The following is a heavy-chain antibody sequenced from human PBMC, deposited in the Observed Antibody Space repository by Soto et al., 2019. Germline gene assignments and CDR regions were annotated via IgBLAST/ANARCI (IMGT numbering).Heavy chain of an antibody. Sequence: EVQLVESGGGLVQPGGSLRLSCAASGFTFSSYSMNWVRQAPGKGLGWVSDISSSSSTIYYAHSVKGRFTISRDNSKNSLYLQLNSLRDEDTAVYYCARPEYSSSSYGMDVWGQGTPVTVSS. CDR2: ISSSSSTI. D-gene: IGHD6-6*01. CDR3: ARPEYSSSSYGMDV. J-gene: IGHJ6*02. CDR1: GFTFSSYS. V-gene: IGHV3-48*02.